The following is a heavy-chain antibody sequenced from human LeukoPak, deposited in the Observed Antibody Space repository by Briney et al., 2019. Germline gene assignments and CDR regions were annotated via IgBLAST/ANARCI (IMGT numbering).Heavy chain of an antibody. Sequence: GASVKVSCKVSGYTFTSYYIHWVRQAPGQGLEWMGWISAYNGNTNYAQKLQGRVTMTTDTSTSTAYMELRSLRSDDTAVYYCARQRPQWLVRGDLDYWGQGTLVTVSS. J-gene: IGHJ4*02. V-gene: IGHV1-18*04. CDR3: ARQRPQWLVRGDLDY. D-gene: IGHD6-19*01. CDR2: ISAYNGNT. CDR1: GYTFTSYY.